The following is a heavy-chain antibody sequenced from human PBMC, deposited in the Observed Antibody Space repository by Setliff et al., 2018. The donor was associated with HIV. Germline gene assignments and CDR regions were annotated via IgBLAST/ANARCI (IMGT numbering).Heavy chain of an antibody. J-gene: IGHJ6*02. CDR2: INQRGST. V-gene: IGHV4-34*01. Sequence: SETLSLTCSVSGDFFSSDYYWGWIRQPPGKGLEWIGEINQRGSTNYNPSLKSRVTISVYTSKNQFFLNLRSVTAADAAVYFCARSRTYYADTSGYVHYHYYGMGVWGQGTTVTVSS. CDR1: GDFFSSDYY. D-gene: IGHD3-22*01. CDR3: ARSRTYYADTSGYVHYHYYGMGV.